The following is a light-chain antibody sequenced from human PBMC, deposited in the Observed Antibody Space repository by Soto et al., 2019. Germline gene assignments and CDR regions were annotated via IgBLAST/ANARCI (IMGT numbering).Light chain of an antibody. Sequence: DIQMTQSPSTLSASIGDRVTITCRASESIRTWLAWYQHKPGKAPKFLIYDASSLDSGVPSRFSGSGSGTEFTLTISNLQPDDFATYFCQQYNNYPLTFGQGTKVEIK. J-gene: IGKJ1*01. CDR2: DAS. V-gene: IGKV1-5*01. CDR3: QQYNNYPLT. CDR1: ESIRTW.